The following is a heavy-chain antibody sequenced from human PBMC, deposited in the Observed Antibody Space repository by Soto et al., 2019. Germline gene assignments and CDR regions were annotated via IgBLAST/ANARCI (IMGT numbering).Heavy chain of an antibody. Sequence: ASVKVSCKASGYTFTGYYMHWVRQAPGQGLEWMGWINPNSGGTNYAQKFQGWVTMTRDTSISTAYMELSRLRSDDTAVYYCARGRDSNYEMDVWGQGXTVTVYS. CDR2: INPNSGGT. V-gene: IGHV1-2*04. CDR3: ARGRDSNYEMDV. CDR1: GYTFTGYY. D-gene: IGHD4-4*01. J-gene: IGHJ6*02.